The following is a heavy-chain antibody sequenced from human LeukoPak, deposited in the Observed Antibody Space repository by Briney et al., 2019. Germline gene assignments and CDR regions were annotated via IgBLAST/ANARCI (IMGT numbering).Heavy chain of an antibody. V-gene: IGHV3-53*01. CDR1: GCTVSRNY. Sequence: GGSLRLSCAASGCTVSRNYMSWVRQAPGKGLEWVSVIYSGGSTYYADSVKGRFTISRDNSKNTLYLQMNSLRAEDTAVYYCARVLRASIDYWGQGTLVTVSS. J-gene: IGHJ4*02. CDR3: ARVLRASIDY. CDR2: IYSGGST. D-gene: IGHD1-26*01.